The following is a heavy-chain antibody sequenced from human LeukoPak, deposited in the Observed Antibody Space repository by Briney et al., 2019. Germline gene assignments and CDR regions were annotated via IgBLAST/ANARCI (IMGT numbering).Heavy chain of an antibody. Sequence: GGSLRLSCAASGFTFNTYGMHWVRQSPGKGLEWLAFIRDGEITEYYADSVKGRFTISRDKSKNTYLQMNSLRIEDTAVYFCAKDGRTGYPFDYWGRGTLVTVSS. J-gene: IGHJ4*02. D-gene: IGHD5-12*01. CDR1: GFTFNTYG. CDR3: AKDGRTGYPFDY. CDR2: IRDGEITE. V-gene: IGHV3-30*02.